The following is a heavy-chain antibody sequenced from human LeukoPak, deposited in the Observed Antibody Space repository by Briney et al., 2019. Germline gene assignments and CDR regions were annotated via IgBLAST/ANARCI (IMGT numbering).Heavy chain of an antibody. CDR2: IYYSGST. J-gene: IGHJ5*02. Sequence: SETLSLTCTVSGGSISRGGYYWSWLRQHPGKVLGWIGYIYYSGSTYYNPSLKSRVTISIDTSKNQFSLKLSSVTAADTAVYYCARSFGEFSNNWFDPWGQGTLVTVSS. D-gene: IGHD3-10*01. V-gene: IGHV4-31*03. CDR3: ARSFGEFSNNWFDP. CDR1: GGSISRGGYY.